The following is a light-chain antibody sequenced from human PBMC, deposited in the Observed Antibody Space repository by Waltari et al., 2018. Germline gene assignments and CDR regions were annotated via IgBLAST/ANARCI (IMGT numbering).Light chain of an antibody. CDR1: SSDIGGYDY. J-gene: IGLJ3*02. Sequence: QSALTQPASVSGSPGQSITISCSGTSSDIGGYDYVSWYQQYPGIAPKLIIYDVTNRHSGVSNRFSGSKSGYTASLTISGLQAADEAHYYCTSYTRKHTWVFGGGTKVTVL. CDR2: DVT. V-gene: IGLV2-14*03. CDR3: TSYTRKHTWV.